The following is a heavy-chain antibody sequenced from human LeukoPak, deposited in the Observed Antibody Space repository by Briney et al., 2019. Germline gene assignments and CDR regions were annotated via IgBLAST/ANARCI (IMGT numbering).Heavy chain of an antibody. CDR1: GGSISSYY. J-gene: IGHJ5*02. CDR3: ARGGYSYGYHWFDP. D-gene: IGHD5-18*01. V-gene: IGHV4-4*07. Sequence: PSETLSLTCTVSGGSISSYYWSWIRQPAGKGLEWIGRIYTSGSTSYNPSLKSRVTMSVDTSKNQFSLKLSSVTAVDTAVYYCARGGYSYGYHWFDPWGQGTLVTVSS. CDR2: IYTSGST.